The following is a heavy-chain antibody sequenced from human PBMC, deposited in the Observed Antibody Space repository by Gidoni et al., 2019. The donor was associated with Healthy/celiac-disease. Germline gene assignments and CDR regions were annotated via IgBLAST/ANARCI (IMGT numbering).Heavy chain of an antibody. D-gene: IGHD6-19*01. CDR2: IWYDGSNK. Sequence: QVQLVASGGGVVQPGRSLRLSCAASGFTCSSYGMHWVRQAPGKGLGWVAVIWYDGSNKYYADSVKGRFTISRDNSKNTLYLQMNSLRAEDTAVYYCARDAVAGTAFDYWGQGTLVTVSS. CDR3: ARDAVAGTAFDY. V-gene: IGHV3-33*01. CDR1: GFTCSSYG. J-gene: IGHJ4*02.